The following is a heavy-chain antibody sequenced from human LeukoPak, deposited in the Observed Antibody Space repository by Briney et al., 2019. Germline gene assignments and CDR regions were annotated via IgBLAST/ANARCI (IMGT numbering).Heavy chain of an antibody. CDR1: GFTFSSYG. J-gene: IGHJ4*02. Sequence: GGSLRLSCVASGFTFSSYGMHWVRQAPGRGLEWVAFIRYDGSNKYYVDSVKGRFTISKDNSKNTLYLQMNSLRTEDTAFYYCAKDSGYTSSWYFGDYWGQGTLVTVSS. CDR3: AKDSGYTSSWYFGDY. D-gene: IGHD6-13*01. CDR2: IRYDGSNK. V-gene: IGHV3-30*02.